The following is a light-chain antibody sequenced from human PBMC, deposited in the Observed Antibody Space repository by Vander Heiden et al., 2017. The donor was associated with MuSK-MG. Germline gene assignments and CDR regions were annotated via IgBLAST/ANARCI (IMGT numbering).Light chain of an antibody. CDR2: GKN. V-gene: IGLV3-19*01. J-gene: IGLJ2*01. CDR3: ISRDSCGNHLVG. Sequence: SSELTQDPAVSVALGQPVRITCQGASLKSYYASWYQQKPGQAPALVIYGKNNRPSGSPDRPSGSSSGNPASFTITGAQAEDEADYFCISRDSCGNHLVGVGGGTQVTLL. CDR1: SLKSYY.